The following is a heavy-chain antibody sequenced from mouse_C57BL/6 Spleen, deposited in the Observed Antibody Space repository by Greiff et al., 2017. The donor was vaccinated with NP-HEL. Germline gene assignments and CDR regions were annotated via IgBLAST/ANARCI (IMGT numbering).Heavy chain of an antibody. CDR1: GYTFTDYN. Sequence: EVQLQHSGPELVKPGASVKIPCKASGYTFTDYNMDWVKQSHGKSLEWIGDINPNNGGTIYNQKFKGKATLTVDKSSSTAYMELRSLTSEDTAVYYCARSRYSNYVRYFDVWGTGTTVTVSS. D-gene: IGHD2-5*01. CDR3: ARSRYSNYVRYFDV. V-gene: IGHV1-18*01. CDR2: INPNNGGT. J-gene: IGHJ1*03.